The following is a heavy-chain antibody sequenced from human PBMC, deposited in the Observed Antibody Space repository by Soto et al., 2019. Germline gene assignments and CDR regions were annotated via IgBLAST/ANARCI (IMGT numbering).Heavy chain of an antibody. CDR2: ICGDGATA. V-gene: IGHV3-48*01. Sequence: GGCLRRSCASSGFTFSSYTMDWVRQAPGRRLEWIAYICGDGATAFYARSVEGRFTIARDKAKKSLYREMNSLRGADTAVYYCARDRFYYDSSGYYFGYYFDYWGRGTLVTVSS. D-gene: IGHD3-22*01. CDR3: ARDRFYYDSSGYYFGYYFDY. CDR1: GFTFSSYT. J-gene: IGHJ4*02.